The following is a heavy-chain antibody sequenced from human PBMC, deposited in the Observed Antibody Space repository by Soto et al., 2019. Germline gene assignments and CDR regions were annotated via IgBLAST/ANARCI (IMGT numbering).Heavy chain of an antibody. Sequence: QVQLVQSGSDVKKPGSSVKVSCKASGDTFSGYPISWVRQAPGQGLEWMGRIIPIFATTNYAQKFQDRVTITADESTSTAYMELSGLISEDTAVYYCARDGGFGELKYWGQGTRVTVSS. CDR2: IIPIFATT. CDR3: ARDGGFGELKY. J-gene: IGHJ4*02. V-gene: IGHV1-69*18. D-gene: IGHD3-10*01. CDR1: GDTFSGYP.